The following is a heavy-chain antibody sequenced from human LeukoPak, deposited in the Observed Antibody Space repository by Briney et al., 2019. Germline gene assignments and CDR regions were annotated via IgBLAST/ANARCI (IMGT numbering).Heavy chain of an antibody. CDR3: ARDYGSGSYGLDWFDP. Sequence: GGSLRLSCAASGFTLSSFSINWVRQAPGKGLEWDSSISSSSSYIYYADSVKGRFTISRDNAKNSLYLQMNSLRAEDTAVYYCARDYGSGSYGLDWFDPWGQGTLVTVSS. CDR2: ISSSSSYI. D-gene: IGHD3-10*01. CDR1: GFTLSSFS. V-gene: IGHV3-21*01. J-gene: IGHJ5*02.